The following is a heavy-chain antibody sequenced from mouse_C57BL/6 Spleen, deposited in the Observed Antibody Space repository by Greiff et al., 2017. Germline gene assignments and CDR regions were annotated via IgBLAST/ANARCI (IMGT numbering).Heavy chain of an antibody. J-gene: IGHJ3*01. D-gene: IGHD3-2*02. CDR3: AREGAQDTWFAY. Sequence: EVKVVESGGGLVKPGGSLKLSCAASGFTFSSYAMSWVRQTPEKRLEWVATISDGGSYTYYPDNVKGRFTISRDNAKNNLYLQMSHLKSEDTAMYYCAREGAQDTWFAYWGQGTLVTVSA. CDR1: GFTFSSYA. V-gene: IGHV5-4*01. CDR2: ISDGGSYT.